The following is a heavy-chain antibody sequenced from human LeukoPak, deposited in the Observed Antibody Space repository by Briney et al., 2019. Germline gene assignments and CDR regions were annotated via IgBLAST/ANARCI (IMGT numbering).Heavy chain of an antibody. D-gene: IGHD3-3*01. V-gene: IGHV1-2*02. CDR3: ARVGGPLPSWFDP. J-gene: IGHJ5*02. CDR2: INPNSGYT. CDR1: GYTFTTYY. Sequence: ASVKVSCKTFGYTFTTYYIHWMRQVPGQGLEWMGWINPNSGYTKYAQKFQGRVTMTRDTSISTVSVELSRLRSDDTAVYYCARVGGPLPSWFDPWGQGTLVTVSS.